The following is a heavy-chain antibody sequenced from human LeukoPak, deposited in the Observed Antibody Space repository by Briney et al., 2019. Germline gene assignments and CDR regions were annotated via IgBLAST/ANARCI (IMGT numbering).Heavy chain of an antibody. V-gene: IGHV4-59*01. D-gene: IGHD3-10*01. CDR2: IYYSGST. Sequence: SETLSLTCTVSGGSISSYYWSWIRQPPGKGLKWIGYIYYSGSTNYNPSLKSRVTISVDTSKNQFSLKLSSVTAAETAVYYCARVEEGFSFDYWGQGTLVTVSS. CDR1: GGSISSYY. J-gene: IGHJ4*02. CDR3: ARVEEGFSFDY.